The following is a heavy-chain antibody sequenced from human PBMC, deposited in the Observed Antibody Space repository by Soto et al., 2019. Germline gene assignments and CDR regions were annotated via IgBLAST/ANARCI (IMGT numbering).Heavy chain of an antibody. CDR3: AKDSGYYDTSGYFHWGDYGMDV. CDR2: IIPIFGTA. J-gene: IGHJ6*02. CDR1: GGTFSSYA. Sequence: SVKVSCKASGGTFSSYAISWVRQAPGQGLEWMGGIIPIFGTANYAQKFQGRVTITADKSTSTAYMELSSLRSEDTAVYYCAKDSGYYDTSGYFHWGDYGMDVWGQGTTVTVSS. D-gene: IGHD3-22*01. V-gene: IGHV1-69*06.